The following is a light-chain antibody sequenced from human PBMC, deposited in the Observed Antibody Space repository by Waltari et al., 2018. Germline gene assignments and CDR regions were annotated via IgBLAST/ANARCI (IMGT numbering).Light chain of an antibody. CDR2: TND. CDR3: AAWDDSLSGFV. Sequence: QSVLTQPPSASGTPGQRVTISCSGSRSNSGSNAVNWYQQVPGTAPKLLIYTNDQRPSGVPDRFSGSKSGTSASLAISGLQSEDEAGYYCAAWDDSLSGFVFGTGTKVTVL. V-gene: IGLV1-44*01. J-gene: IGLJ1*01. CDR1: RSNSGSNA.